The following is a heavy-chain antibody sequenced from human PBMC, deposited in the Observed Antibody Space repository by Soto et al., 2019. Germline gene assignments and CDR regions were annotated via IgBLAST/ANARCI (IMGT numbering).Heavy chain of an antibody. CDR1: GFTFSSYG. J-gene: IGHJ3*02. CDR2: ISYDGSNK. D-gene: IGHD6-19*01. CDR3: AKEKAVAGTVVAFDI. V-gene: IGHV3-30*18. Sequence: GGSPRLSCAASGFTFSSYGMHWVRQAPGKGLEWVAVISYDGSNKYYADSVKGRFTISRDNSKNTLYLQMNSLRAEDTAVYYCAKEKAVAGTVVAFDIWGQGTMVTVSS.